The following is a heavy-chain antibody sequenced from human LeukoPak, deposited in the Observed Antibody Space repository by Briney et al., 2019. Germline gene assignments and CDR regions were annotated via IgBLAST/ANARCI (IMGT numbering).Heavy chain of an antibody. J-gene: IGHJ5*02. Sequence: PSETLSLTCTVSGGSISSATYYWSWIRQPAGKGLEWIGRIYTGGSTNYNPSLKSRVTISVDTSKNQFSLKLSSVTAADTAVYYCAFQVGPGRFNWFDPWGQGTLVTVSS. CDR3: AFQVGPGRFNWFDP. CDR1: GGSISSATYY. CDR2: IYTGGST. D-gene: IGHD3-3*01. V-gene: IGHV4-61*02.